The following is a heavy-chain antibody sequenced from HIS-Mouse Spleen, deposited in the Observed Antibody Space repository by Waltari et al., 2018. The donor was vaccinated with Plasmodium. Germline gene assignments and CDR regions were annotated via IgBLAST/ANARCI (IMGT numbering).Heavy chain of an antibody. CDR1: GFTFSSYA. CDR3: ARLYYDFWSGYYPYGMDV. D-gene: IGHD3-3*01. CDR2: ISYDGSNK. J-gene: IGHJ6*02. Sequence: QVQLVESGGGVVQPGRSLRLSCAASGFTFSSYAMHWVRQAPGKGLEWVAVISYDGSNKYYADSVKGRFTISRDNSKNTLYLQMNSLRAEDTAVYYCARLYYDFWSGYYPYGMDVWGQGTMVTVSS. V-gene: IGHV3-30*04.